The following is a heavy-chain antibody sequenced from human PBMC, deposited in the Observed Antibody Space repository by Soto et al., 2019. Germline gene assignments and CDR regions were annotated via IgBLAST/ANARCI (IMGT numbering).Heavy chain of an antibody. CDR2: IISDGRST. J-gene: IGHJ4*02. V-gene: IGHV3-74*01. D-gene: IGHD6-13*01. CDR3: ASSSSWYSFDY. Sequence: GGSLRLSCAASGFTFSSYWLHWFRQPPGKGLLWFSRIISDGRSTSYADSVKGRFTISRDNAKNTLYLQMNSLRAEDTAVYYCASSSSWYSFDYWGQGTLVTVSS. CDR1: GFTFSSYW.